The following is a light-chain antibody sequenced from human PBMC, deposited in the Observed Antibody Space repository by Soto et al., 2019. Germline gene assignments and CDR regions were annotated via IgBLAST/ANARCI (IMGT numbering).Light chain of an antibody. CDR3: QQYNDRPLT. Sequence: EIVMTQSPATLSVSPGERATLSCRASQSVSSNLAWYQQKPGQAPRLPIYGASTRATGVPARFSGSGSGTEFTLTISSLQSEDFAVYYCQQYNDRPLTFGGGTKVDIK. V-gene: IGKV3-15*01. J-gene: IGKJ4*01. CDR2: GAS. CDR1: QSVSSN.